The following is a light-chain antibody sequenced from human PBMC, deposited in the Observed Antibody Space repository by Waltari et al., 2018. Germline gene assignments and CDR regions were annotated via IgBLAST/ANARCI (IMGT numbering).Light chain of an antibody. CDR2: AVT. CDR3: CSYAGGRTYVV. CDR1: TNDFGAYDL. V-gene: IGLV2-23*02. J-gene: IGLJ2*01. Sequence: QSALTQAASVSGSLGQSITISCTGTTNDFGAYDLFSWYQQHPGKAPRLIIYAVTERPSGVSNRFSGSKSGNTASLTISGLQAEDEADYHCCSYAGGRTYVVFGGGTKLTVL.